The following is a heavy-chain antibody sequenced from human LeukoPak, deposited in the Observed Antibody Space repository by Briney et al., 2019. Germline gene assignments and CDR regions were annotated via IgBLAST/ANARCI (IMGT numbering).Heavy chain of an antibody. J-gene: IGHJ4*02. Sequence: ASVKVSCKASGYTFTSYYMHWVRQAPGQGLEWMGIINPSGGSTSYAQKFQGRVTMTRDMSTSTVYMELSSLRSEDTAVYYCARGPLLYCSSTSCYGGLGILYWGQGTPVTVSS. D-gene: IGHD2-2*01. CDR3: ARGPLLYCSSTSCYGGLGILY. V-gene: IGHV1-46*01. CDR1: GYTFTSYY. CDR2: INPSGGST.